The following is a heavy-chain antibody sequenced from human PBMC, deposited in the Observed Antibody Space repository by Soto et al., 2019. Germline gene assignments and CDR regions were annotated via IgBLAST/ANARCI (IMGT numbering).Heavy chain of an antibody. CDR2: IYYTGTT. Sequence: QVQLQESGPGLVKPSQALSLTCTVSGGSISSGDYYWSWIRQPPGKGLEWIAYIYYTGTTFYNPSLESRITLSVDTSKTQSSLTLTSVTAADTAVYYCARVASSHGGGAFDIWGQGTMVTVSS. CDR1: GGSISSGDYY. J-gene: IGHJ3*02. D-gene: IGHD3-10*01. CDR3: ARVASSHGGGAFDI. V-gene: IGHV4-30-4*01.